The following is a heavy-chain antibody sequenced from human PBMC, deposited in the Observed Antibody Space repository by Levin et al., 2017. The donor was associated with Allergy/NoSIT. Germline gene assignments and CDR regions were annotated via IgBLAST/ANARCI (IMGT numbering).Heavy chain of an antibody. J-gene: IGHJ6*02. CDR2: IYSGGST. CDR3: ARDLEGRPYYGMDV. Sequence: GGSLRLSCAASGFTVSSNYMSWVRQAPGKGLEWVSVIYSGGSTYYADSVKGRFTISRDNSKNTLYLQMNSLRAEDTAVYYCARDLEGRPYYGMDVWGQGTTVTVSS. V-gene: IGHV3-53*01. CDR1: GFTVSSNY.